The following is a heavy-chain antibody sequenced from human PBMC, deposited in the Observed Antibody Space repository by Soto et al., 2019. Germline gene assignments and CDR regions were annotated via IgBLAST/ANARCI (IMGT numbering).Heavy chain of an antibody. V-gene: IGHV4-31*03. CDR2: IFLRGDA. J-gene: IGHJ3*02. CDR1: GGSISSGGYY. Sequence: QVQLQESGPGLLKPSQTLSLTCSVSGGSISSGGYYWSWIRQHPGKAMEWLGYIFLRGDAYYNPYLESRLSISVDTSENQYSLRLTSVTAADTAVYYCAKVAGNAFDTWGQGTVVTVSS. CDR3: AKVAGNAFDT. D-gene: IGHD1-26*01.